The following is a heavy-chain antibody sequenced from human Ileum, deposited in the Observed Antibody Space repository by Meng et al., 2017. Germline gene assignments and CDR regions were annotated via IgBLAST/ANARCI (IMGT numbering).Heavy chain of an antibody. V-gene: IGHV6-1*01. D-gene: IGHD1-26*01. CDR2: AYYRSKWYH. Sequence: LHQSGPGLVQPSHTLSLPCAVSGDSVSSNIAAWTWIRQSPSRGLGCLGRAYYRSKWYHHYGDSLKSRLPINPDTSKNQFPLQLNSVSPEDTAVYYCARDVGQYCDPQAQGSLVTVSS. CDR3: ARDVGQYCDP. CDR1: GDSVSSNIAA. J-gene: IGHJ5*02.